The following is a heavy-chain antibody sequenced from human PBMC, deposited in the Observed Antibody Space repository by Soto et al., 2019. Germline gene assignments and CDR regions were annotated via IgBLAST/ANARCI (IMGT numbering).Heavy chain of an antibody. CDR1: GFTVSSNY. CDR2: IYSGGST. Sequence: GGSLRLSCAASGFTVSSNYMSWVRQAPGKGLEWVSVIYSGGSTYYADSVKGRFTISRDNSKNTLYLQMNSLRAEDTAVYYCARDIGAATLPLAYWGQGTLVTVSS. V-gene: IGHV3-53*01. CDR3: ARDIGAATLPLAY. J-gene: IGHJ4*02. D-gene: IGHD2-15*01.